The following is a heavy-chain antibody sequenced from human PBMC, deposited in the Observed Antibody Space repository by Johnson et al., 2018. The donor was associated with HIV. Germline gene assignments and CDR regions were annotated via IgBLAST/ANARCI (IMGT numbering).Heavy chain of an antibody. D-gene: IGHD3-22*01. CDR2: ITWNGGST. J-gene: IGHJ3*02. CDR1: GFTFDEYD. Sequence: MQLVESGGGLVQPGGSLRISCAASGFTFDEYDMSWVRQGPGKGLEWVSGITWNGGSTGYADSVKGRFTISRDNAKNSLYLQMNSLRAEDTALYYCARRSGITMISGDAFDIWGQGTMVTVSS. V-gene: IGHV3-20*04. CDR3: ARRSGITMISGDAFDI.